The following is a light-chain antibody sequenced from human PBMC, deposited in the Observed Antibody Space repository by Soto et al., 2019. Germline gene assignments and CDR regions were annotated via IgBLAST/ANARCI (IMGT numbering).Light chain of an antibody. CDR1: QSVSRSY. V-gene: IGKV3-20*01. J-gene: IGKJ4*01. Sequence: EIVLTQSPGTLSLSPGERATLSCRASQSVSRSYLGWYQQQPGQAPRLLIYGASSRATGIPDRFSGSGSGTDFTLTISRLEPEDFAVYYWQQYGSSRTFGGGTKVDIK. CDR3: QQYGSSRT. CDR2: GAS.